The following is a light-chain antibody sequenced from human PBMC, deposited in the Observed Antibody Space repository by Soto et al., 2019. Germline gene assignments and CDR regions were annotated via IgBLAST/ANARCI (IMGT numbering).Light chain of an antibody. V-gene: IGKV3-20*01. CDR1: QSVPSRY. CDR3: QQYGSSPRT. CDR2: GAS. Sequence: EIVLTQSPGTLSLSPGERATLSCRASQSVPSRYLAWYQQKPGQAPRLHIFGASSRATGIPDRFRGSGSGTDFTLSISRLEPEDFAVYYCQQYGSSPRTFGQGTKVDIK. J-gene: IGKJ1*01.